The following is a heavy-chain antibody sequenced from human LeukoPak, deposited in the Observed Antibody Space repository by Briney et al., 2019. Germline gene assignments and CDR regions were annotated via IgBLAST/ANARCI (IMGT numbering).Heavy chain of an antibody. CDR1: GYTFTTYG. V-gene: IGHV1-18*01. CDR2: ISTYNGNT. Sequence: GASVKVSCRSSGYTFTTYGITWVRQAPGQGLEWMGWISTYNGNTNYAQKLQGRVTMTTDTSTITAYMELRSLRSDDTAMYYCARDRMDTGTYFDYWGQGTLVTVSS. CDR3: ARDRMDTGTYFDY. J-gene: IGHJ4*02. D-gene: IGHD5-18*01.